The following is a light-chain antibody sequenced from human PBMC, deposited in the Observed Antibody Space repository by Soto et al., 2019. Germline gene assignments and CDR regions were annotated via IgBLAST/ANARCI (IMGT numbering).Light chain of an antibody. V-gene: IGKV3-20*01. CDR1: QSVPRY. CDR3: QQYGSSPYT. Sequence: EIVLTQSPGTLSLSPGERATLSCRASQSVPRYLAWYQQKPGQAPRLLIYGAFSRATGIPDRFSGSGSGTDFTLTISRLEPEDFAVYYCQQYGSSPYTFGQGTKLEIK. CDR2: GAF. J-gene: IGKJ2*01.